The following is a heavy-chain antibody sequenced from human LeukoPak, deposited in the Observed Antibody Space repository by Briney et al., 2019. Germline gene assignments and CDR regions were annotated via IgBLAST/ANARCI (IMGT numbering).Heavy chain of an antibody. J-gene: IGHJ4*02. V-gene: IGHV4-39*07. Sequence: TSETLSLTCTVSGGSVSATSHYWAWLRQSPGKPPEWIGSIYHTGSTFYNPSLRSRFLISVDTSKNLFSLRLTSVTAADTAIYFCAKDRLHRDYFDLWGQGTLLTVSS. CDR1: GGSVSATSHY. CDR2: IYHTGST. D-gene: IGHD2-15*01. CDR3: AKDRLHRDYFDL.